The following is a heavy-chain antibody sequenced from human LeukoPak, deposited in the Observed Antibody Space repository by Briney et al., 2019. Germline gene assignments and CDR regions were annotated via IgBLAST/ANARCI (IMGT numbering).Heavy chain of an antibody. D-gene: IGHD6-13*01. J-gene: IGHJ4*02. Sequence: GGSLRLSCAASGFTFSSYGMHWVRQAPGKGLEWVAVIWYDGSNKYYADSVKGRFTISRDNSKNTLYLQMNSLRAEDTAVYYCAKQSSIIAAAGTDYWGQGTLVTVSS. CDR1: GFTFSSYG. CDR2: IWYDGSNK. CDR3: AKQSSIIAAAGTDY. V-gene: IGHV3-33*06.